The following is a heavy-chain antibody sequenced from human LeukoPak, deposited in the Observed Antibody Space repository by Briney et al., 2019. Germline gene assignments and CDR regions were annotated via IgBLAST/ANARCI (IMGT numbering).Heavy chain of an antibody. Sequence: GFLRISCATSGFTFSSFWISWVRQAPGKGPEWVANIKQDGSEKYYVDSVKGRFTISRDNAKNSLYLQMNSLRAEDTAVYYCARDGSGWYKLDYWGQGTLVTVSS. CDR2: IKQDGSEK. J-gene: IGHJ4*02. V-gene: IGHV3-7*03. D-gene: IGHD6-19*01. CDR1: GFTFSSFW. CDR3: ARDGSGWYKLDY.